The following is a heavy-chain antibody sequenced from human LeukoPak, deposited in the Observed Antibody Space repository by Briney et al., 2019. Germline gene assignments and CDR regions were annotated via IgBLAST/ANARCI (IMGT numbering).Heavy chain of an antibody. CDR1: GFTFSSYG. V-gene: IGHV3-30*02. J-gene: IGHJ4*02. Sequence: GGSLRLSCAASGFTFSSYGMHWVRQAPGEGLEWVAFIRYDGSNKYYADSVKGRFTISRDNSKNTLYLQMNSLRAEDTAVYYCAKDLSYGGNSWVLDYWGQGTLVTVSS. D-gene: IGHD4-23*01. CDR2: IRYDGSNK. CDR3: AKDLSYGGNSWVLDY.